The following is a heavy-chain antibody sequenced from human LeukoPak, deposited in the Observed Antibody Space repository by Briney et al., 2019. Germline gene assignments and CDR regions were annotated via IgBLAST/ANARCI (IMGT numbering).Heavy chain of an antibody. Sequence: GASVKVSCKASGYTYTGYYMHWVRQAPGQGLEWLGWINTNTGNPTYAQGFTGRFVFSLDTSVSTAYLQISSLKAEDTAVYYCARGTTSGYWGQGTLVTVSS. CDR3: ARGTTSGY. CDR1: GYTYTGYY. CDR2: INTNTGNP. V-gene: IGHV7-4-1*02. J-gene: IGHJ4*02. D-gene: IGHD1-1*01.